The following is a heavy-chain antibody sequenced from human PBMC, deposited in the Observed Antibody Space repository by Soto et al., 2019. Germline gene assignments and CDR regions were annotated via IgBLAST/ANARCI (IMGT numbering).Heavy chain of an antibody. V-gene: IGHV1-46*01. Sequence: QVQLVQSGAEVKKPGASVTVSCKASGYTFTTHYMHWVRQAPGQGLEWMGIINPSGGRTTYALKFQGRVSLTSDTSTNTVYMELSSPRSEDTAVYYCTRAGENYGSGTFSPPLRYYFNSWGQGTLVTVSS. CDR2: INPSGGRT. CDR3: TRAGENYGSGTFSPPLRYYFNS. J-gene: IGHJ4*02. CDR1: GYTFTTHY. D-gene: IGHD3-10*01.